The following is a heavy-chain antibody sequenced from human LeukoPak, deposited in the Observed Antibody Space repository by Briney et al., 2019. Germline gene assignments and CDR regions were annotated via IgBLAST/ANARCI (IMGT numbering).Heavy chain of an antibody. CDR3: ARGRTYYYDSSGYAATHPFDY. D-gene: IGHD3-22*01. Sequence: PGGSLRLSCAASGFTFSSYAMSWVRQAPGKGLEWVSAISGSGGSTYYADSVKGRFTISRENAKNSLYLQMNSLRAGDTAVYYCARGRTYYYDSSGYAATHPFDYWGQGALVTVSS. V-gene: IGHV3-23*01. CDR2: ISGSGGST. J-gene: IGHJ4*02. CDR1: GFTFSSYA.